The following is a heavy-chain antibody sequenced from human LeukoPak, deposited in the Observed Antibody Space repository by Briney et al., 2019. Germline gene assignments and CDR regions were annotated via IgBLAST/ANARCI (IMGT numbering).Heavy chain of an antibody. CDR1: GGTFSSYA. V-gene: IGHV1-69*06. Sequence: ASVKVSCKASGGTFSSYAISWVRQAPGQGLEWMGEIIPFFGTANYAQKFQGRVTITADKSTSTAYMELSSLRSEDTAVYYCARVSVRGYSYGYKAFDIWGQGTMVTVSS. J-gene: IGHJ3*02. CDR3: ARVSVRGYSYGYKAFDI. CDR2: IIPFFGTA. D-gene: IGHD5-18*01.